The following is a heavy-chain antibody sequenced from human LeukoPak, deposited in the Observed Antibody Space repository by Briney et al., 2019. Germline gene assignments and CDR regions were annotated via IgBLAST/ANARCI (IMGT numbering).Heavy chain of an antibody. D-gene: IGHD5-24*01. Sequence: GGSLRLSCAASGFTFSSYSMNWVRQAPGKGLEWVSYISTTGTTIHYADSVKGRFTISRDNAENSLFLQMNGLRPEDTAVFYCARGQYTDGLSYWGQGTLVTVSS. CDR2: ISTTGTTI. J-gene: IGHJ4*02. V-gene: IGHV3-48*04. CDR1: GFTFSSYS. CDR3: ARGQYTDGLSY.